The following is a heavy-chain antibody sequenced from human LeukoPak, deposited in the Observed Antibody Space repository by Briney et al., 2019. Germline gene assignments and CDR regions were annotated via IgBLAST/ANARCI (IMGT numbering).Heavy chain of an antibody. CDR2: ISYDGSNK. CDR1: GFTFSRSA. J-gene: IGHJ4*02. Sequence: GGSLRLSCAASGFTFSRSAMSWVRQAPGKGLEWVAVISYDGSNKYYADSVKGRFTISRDNSKNTLYLQMNSLRAEDTAVYYCARAPKKSYGSFDYWGQGTLVTVSS. D-gene: IGHD5-18*01. V-gene: IGHV3-30*04. CDR3: ARAPKKSYGSFDY.